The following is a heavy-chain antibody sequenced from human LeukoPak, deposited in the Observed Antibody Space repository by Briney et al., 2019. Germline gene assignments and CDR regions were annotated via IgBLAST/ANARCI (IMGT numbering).Heavy chain of an antibody. Sequence: ASVKVSCKASGYTFTSYGISWVRQAPGQGLEWMGWISAYNGNTNYAQKVQGRVTMTTDTSTSTAYMELRSLRSDDTAVCYCARDRYYYDSSANTGAFDIWGQGTMVTVSS. V-gene: IGHV1-18*01. J-gene: IGHJ3*02. CDR1: GYTFTSYG. CDR2: ISAYNGNT. D-gene: IGHD3-22*01. CDR3: ARDRYYYDSSANTGAFDI.